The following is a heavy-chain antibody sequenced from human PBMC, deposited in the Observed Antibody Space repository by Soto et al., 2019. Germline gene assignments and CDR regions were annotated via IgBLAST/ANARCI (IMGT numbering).Heavy chain of an antibody. CDR2: VSGSGGAA. D-gene: IGHD3-3*01. Sequence: EVQLLESGGGLVQPGGSLRLSCAASGFTFGNYAMRWVRQTPGRGLEWVAAVSGSGGAAYYADSVKGRCTISRDNAKNTMSLAMNSLRADDSAVYYCAKRWSSSAWDSHYFDSWGQGIRVTVSS. J-gene: IGHJ4*02. CDR1: GFTFGNYA. CDR3: AKRWSSSAWDSHYFDS. V-gene: IGHV3-23*01.